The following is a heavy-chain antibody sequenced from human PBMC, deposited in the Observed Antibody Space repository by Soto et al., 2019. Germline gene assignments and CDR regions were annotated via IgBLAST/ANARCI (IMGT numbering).Heavy chain of an antibody. D-gene: IGHD3-10*01. V-gene: IGHV5-10-1*01. CDR3: ARRGAEDASESSYYYGMDV. CDR2: IDPSDSYT. Sequence: PGESLKISCKGSGYSFTSYWISWVRQMPGKGLEWMGRIDPSDSYTNYSPSFQGHVTISADKSISTAYLQWSSLKASDTAMYYCARRGAEDASESSYYYGMDVWGQGTTVTVSS. J-gene: IGHJ6*02. CDR1: GYSFTSYW.